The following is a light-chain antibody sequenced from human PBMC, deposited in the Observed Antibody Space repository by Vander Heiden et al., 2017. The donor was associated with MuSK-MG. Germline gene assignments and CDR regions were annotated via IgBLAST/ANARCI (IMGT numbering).Light chain of an antibody. Sequence: QSALTQPPSASGSPGQSITISCTGTSSDVGAYNYVSWNQQHPGKAPKVIIYEVSKRPSGVSDRFSGSKSGNTASLTVSGLQAEDEADYYCSSYAGSTVVFGGGTKVTVL. CDR2: EVS. CDR1: SSDVGAYNY. V-gene: IGLV2-8*01. CDR3: SSYAGSTVV. J-gene: IGLJ2*01.